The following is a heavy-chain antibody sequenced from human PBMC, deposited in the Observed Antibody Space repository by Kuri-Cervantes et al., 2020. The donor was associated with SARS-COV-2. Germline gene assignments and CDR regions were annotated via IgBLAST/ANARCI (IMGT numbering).Heavy chain of an antibody. CDR3: ARDPLGITFGGVIVDAFDI. CDR1: GGSISSGGYY. D-gene: IGHD3-16*02. CDR2: IYYSGST. V-gene: IGHV4-61*08. Sequence: SETLSLTCTVSGGSISSGGYYWSWIRQHPGKGLEWIGYIYYSGSTNYNPSLKSRVTMSVDTSKNQFSLKLSSVTAADTAVYYCARDPLGITFGGVIVDAFDIWGQGTMVTVSS. J-gene: IGHJ3*02.